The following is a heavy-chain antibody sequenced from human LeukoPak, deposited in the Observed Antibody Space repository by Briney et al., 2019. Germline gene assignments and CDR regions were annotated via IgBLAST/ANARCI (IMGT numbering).Heavy chain of an antibody. D-gene: IGHD6-19*01. CDR2: IYYSGST. CDR1: GGSISSYY. V-gene: IGHV4-59*01. CDR3: ARGVGRGWYLGWFDP. Sequence: SETLSLTCTVSGGSISSYYWSWIRQPPGKGLEWIGYIYYSGSTNYNPSLKSRVTISVDTSKNQFSLKLSSVTAADTAVYYCARGVGRGWYLGWFDPWGQGTLVTLSS. J-gene: IGHJ5*02.